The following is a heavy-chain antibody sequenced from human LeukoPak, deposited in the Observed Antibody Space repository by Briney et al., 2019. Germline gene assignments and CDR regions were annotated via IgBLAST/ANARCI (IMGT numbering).Heavy chain of an antibody. CDR2: IRYDGSNR. CDR1: GFTFSTYA. V-gene: IGHV3-30*02. J-gene: IGHJ4*02. D-gene: IGHD6-19*01. Sequence: GGSLRLSCAASGFTFSTYAMHWVRQAPGKGLEWVAFIRYDGSNRYYADSVKGRFTISRDNSKNTLYLQMNSLRPEDTAVYYCAKDRGSGWYFHYWGQGTLVTVSS. CDR3: AKDRGSGWYFHY.